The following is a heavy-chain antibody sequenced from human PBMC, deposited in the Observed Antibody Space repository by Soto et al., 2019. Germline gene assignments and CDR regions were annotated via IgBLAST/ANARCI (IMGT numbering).Heavy chain of an antibody. V-gene: IGHV4-31*03. CDR2: ISYSGNT. J-gene: IGHJ4*02. CDR3: ASRNIDMDSLDY. Sequence: LSLTCTVSGGSISSGGYYWCWIRQHPGTGLEWIGDISYSGNTYFHPSLRNRVTISLDTSKNEFSLKLNSVTAADTAAYYCASRNIDMDSLDYWGQGSLVTVPA. CDR1: GGSISSGGYY. D-gene: IGHD5-18*01.